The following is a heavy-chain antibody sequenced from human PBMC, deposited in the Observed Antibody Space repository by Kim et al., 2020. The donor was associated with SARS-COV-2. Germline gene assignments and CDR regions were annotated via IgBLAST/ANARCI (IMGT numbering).Heavy chain of an antibody. J-gene: IGHJ4*02. CDR3: ARHYVTSSQFFDY. D-gene: IGHD6-13*01. Sequence: NDAQKCQGRVTMTGDTSISTAYMEMSSLRSDDTAVYYCARHYVTSSQFFDYWGQGTLVTVSS. V-gene: IGHV1-2*02.